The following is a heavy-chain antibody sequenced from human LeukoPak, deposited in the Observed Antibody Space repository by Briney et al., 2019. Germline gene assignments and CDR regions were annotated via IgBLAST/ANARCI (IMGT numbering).Heavy chain of an antibody. V-gene: IGHV4-30-4*08. CDR1: GGSISSGDYY. CDR3: ASRVSYYDSSGYSDY. D-gene: IGHD3-22*01. J-gene: IGHJ4*02. Sequence: SETLSLTCTVSGGSISSGDYYWSWIRQPPGKGLEWIGYIDYSGSTYYNPSLKSRVTISVDTSKNQFSLKLSSVTAADTAVYYCASRVSYYDSSGYSDYWGQGTLVTVSS. CDR2: IDYSGST.